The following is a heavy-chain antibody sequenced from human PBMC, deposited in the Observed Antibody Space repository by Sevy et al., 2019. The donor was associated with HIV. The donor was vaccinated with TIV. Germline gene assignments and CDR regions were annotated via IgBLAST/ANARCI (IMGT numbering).Heavy chain of an antibody. V-gene: IGHV3-15*01. CDR1: GFTFSSAW. Sequence: GGSLRLSCAASGFTFSSAWMSWVRQAPGKGLEWVGRIKSKIDGGTIDYAAPVKGRFAISREDSKNTLYLQMSSLKTEDTAVYYCITDPGYSGYDEEVINYYYYGMDVWGQGTTVTVSS. CDR2: IKSKIDGGTI. J-gene: IGHJ6*02. D-gene: IGHD5-12*01. CDR3: ITDPGYSGYDEEVINYYYYGMDV.